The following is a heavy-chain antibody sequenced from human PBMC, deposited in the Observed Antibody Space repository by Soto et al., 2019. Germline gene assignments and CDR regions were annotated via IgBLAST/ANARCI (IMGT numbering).Heavy chain of an antibody. V-gene: IGHV3-21*01. D-gene: IGHD5-12*01. CDR2: ISSSSSYI. CDR1: GFTFSSYS. Sequence: GESLKIFCATSGFTFSSYSMNWVREGPGKGLKWVSSISSSSSYIYYADSVKGRFTISRDNAKNSLYLQMNSLRAEDTAVYYCASDPIVATITVDYWGQGTLVTVSS. CDR3: ASDPIVATITVDY. J-gene: IGHJ4*02.